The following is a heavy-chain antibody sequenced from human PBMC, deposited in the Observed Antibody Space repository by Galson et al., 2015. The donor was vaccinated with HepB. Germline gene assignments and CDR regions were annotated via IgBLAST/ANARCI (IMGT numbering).Heavy chain of an antibody. CDR2: INHSGST. CDR1: GGSFSGYY. D-gene: IGHD2-8*01. V-gene: IGHV4-34*01. J-gene: IGHJ5*02. Sequence: QVQLQESGPGLVKPSETLSLTCAVYGGSFSGYYWSWIRQPPGKGLEWIGEINHSGSTNYNPSLKSRVTISVDTSKNQFSLKLSSVTAADTAVYYCARRARPRDGRFDPWGQGTLVTVSS. CDR3: ARRARPRDGRFDP.